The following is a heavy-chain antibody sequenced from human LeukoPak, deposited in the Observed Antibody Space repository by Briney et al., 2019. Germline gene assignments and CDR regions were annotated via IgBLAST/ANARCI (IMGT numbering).Heavy chain of an antibody. CDR3: TPGGGSYHLEY. D-gene: IGHD1-26*01. Sequence: GGSLRLSCAASGVTFSNAGMSWVRQAPGKGLEWVGRIKSKTEGGRTDYAAPGKGRFTISRDDSKSTLYLQRDSLKTATTPVYSCTPGGGSYHLEYWGQGTLVTVSS. J-gene: IGHJ4*02. V-gene: IGHV3-15*01. CDR2: IKSKTEGGRT. CDR1: GVTFSNAG.